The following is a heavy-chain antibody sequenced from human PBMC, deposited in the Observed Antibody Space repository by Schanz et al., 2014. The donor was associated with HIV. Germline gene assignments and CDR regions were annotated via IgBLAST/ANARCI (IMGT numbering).Heavy chain of an antibody. CDR1: GFTFTYYG. CDR3: AREILGLPLVNY. Sequence: QVQLVESGGGVVQPGGSLRLSCAASGFTFTYYGMQWVRQAPGKGLEWVAVIWFDGSNKYYGDSVKGRFTIARDNSDNTVHAQISSLRADDTAVYYCAREILGLPLVNYWGQGTLVTVSS. CDR2: IWFDGSNK. J-gene: IGHJ4*02. D-gene: IGHD2-15*01. V-gene: IGHV3-33*01.